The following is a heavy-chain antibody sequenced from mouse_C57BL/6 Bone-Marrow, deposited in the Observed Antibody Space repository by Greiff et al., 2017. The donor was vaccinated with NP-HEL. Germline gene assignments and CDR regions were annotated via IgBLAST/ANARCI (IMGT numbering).Heavy chain of an antibody. CDR1: GYSITSGYY. J-gene: IGHJ3*01. D-gene: IGHD6-5*01. V-gene: IGHV3-6*01. CDR3: ARAYLGFAY. Sequence: DVQLQESGPGLVKPSQSLSLTCSVTGYSITSGYYWNWIRQFPGNKLEWMGYISYDGSNNYNPSLKNRISITSDTSKNQFFLKLNSVTTEDTATYYCARAYLGFAYWGQGTLVTVSA. CDR2: ISYDGSN.